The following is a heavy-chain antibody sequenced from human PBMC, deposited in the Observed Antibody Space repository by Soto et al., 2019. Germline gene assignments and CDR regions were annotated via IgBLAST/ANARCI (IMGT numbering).Heavy chain of an antibody. CDR1: GFTFSSNS. V-gene: IGHV3-23*01. CDR3: VLRAGDY. D-gene: IGHD3-9*01. J-gene: IGHJ4*02. CDR2: IGAGDDTT. Sequence: EVQLMESGGGVARPGGSLRLSCATSGFTFSSNSMNWVRQVPGKRLEWVSRIGAGDDTTYYTDSVKGRFTISRDDSKGTLYLQMNSLRVEDTAIYFCVLRAGDYWGQGTLVTVSS.